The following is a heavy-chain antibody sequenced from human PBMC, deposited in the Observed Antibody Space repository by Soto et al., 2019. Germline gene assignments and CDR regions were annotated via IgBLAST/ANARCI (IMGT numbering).Heavy chain of an antibody. V-gene: IGHV3-23*01. CDR2: VSGRGADK. CDR3: ARESLGITMVRGNWFDP. J-gene: IGHJ5*02. D-gene: IGHD3-10*01. Sequence: GGSLRLSCAASGFTFSSYTMNWVRQAPGKGLEWVSGVSGRGADKFYADSVKGRFTISRDNSINLLFLQMNDLRAEDTAVYYCARESLGITMVRGNWFDPWGQGTLVTVSS. CDR1: GFTFSSYT.